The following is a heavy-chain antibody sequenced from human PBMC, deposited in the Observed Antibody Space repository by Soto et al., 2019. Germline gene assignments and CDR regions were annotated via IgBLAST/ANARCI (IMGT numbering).Heavy chain of an antibody. CDR3: ANDPNSSGYLAYFDY. J-gene: IGHJ4*02. V-gene: IGHV3-30*18. CDR2: ISYDGSNK. Sequence: QVQLVESGGGVVQPGRSLRLSCAASGFTFSSYGMHWVRQAPGKGLEWVAVISYDGSNKYYADSVKGRFTISRDNSKNTLYRQMNSLRAEDTAVYYCANDPNSSGYLAYFDYWGQGTLVTGSS. CDR1: GFTFSSYG. D-gene: IGHD3-22*01.